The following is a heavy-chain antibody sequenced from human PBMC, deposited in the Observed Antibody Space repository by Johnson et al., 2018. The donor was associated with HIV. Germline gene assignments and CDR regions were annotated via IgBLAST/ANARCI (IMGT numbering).Heavy chain of an antibody. D-gene: IGHD3-22*01. CDR2: ISYDGSNK. CDR1: GFTFSSYA. Sequence: QVQLVESGGGVVQPGRSLRLSCAASGFTFSSYAMHWVRQAPGKGLEWVAVISYDGSNKYYADSVKGRFTISRDNSKNTLYLQMNSLRAEDTAVYYCVRSQTMIVDGADAFDIWDQGTMVTVSS. CDR3: VRSQTMIVDGADAFDI. V-gene: IGHV3-30*04. J-gene: IGHJ3*02.